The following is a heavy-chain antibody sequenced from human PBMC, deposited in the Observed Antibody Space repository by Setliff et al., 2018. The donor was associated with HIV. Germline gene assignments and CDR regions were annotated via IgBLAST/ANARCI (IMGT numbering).Heavy chain of an antibody. V-gene: IGHV3-21*01. CDR3: TTTAEAGHFDY. D-gene: IGHD6-13*01. CDR1: GFTFSSYS. J-gene: IGHJ4*02. Sequence: GGSLRLSCAASGFTFSSYSMNWVRQAPGKGLEWVSYYVDSVKGRFTISRDNAKNSLYVQMNSLRVEDTAVYYCTTTAEAGHFDYWGQGTLVTVSS.